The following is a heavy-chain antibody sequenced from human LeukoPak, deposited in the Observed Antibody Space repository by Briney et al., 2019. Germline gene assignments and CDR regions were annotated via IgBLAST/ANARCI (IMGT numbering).Heavy chain of an antibody. D-gene: IGHD3-22*01. V-gene: IGHV1-18*01. Sequence: ASVKVSCKASGYTFTSYSISWVRQAPGQGLEWMGWISAYNGNTNYAQKLQGRVTMTTDTSTSTAYMELRSLRSDDTAVYYCARDGRVYYDSSGPGGYWGQGTLVTVSS. CDR1: GYTFTSYS. CDR2: ISAYNGNT. CDR3: ARDGRVYYDSSGPGGY. J-gene: IGHJ4*02.